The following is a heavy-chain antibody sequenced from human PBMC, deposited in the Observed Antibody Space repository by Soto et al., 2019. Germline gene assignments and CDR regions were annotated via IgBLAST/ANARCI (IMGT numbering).Heavy chain of an antibody. CDR1: GRTFSSYA. CDR3: ATTGIAVAGTAFDI. CDR2: IIPIFGTA. J-gene: IGHJ3*02. D-gene: IGHD6-19*01. Sequence: GASVKVSCKASGRTFSSYAISWVRQAPGQGLEWMGGIIPIFGTANYAQKFQGRVTITADESTSTAYMELSSLGSEGTAVYYCATTGIAVAGTAFDIWGQGTMFTVSS. V-gene: IGHV1-69*13.